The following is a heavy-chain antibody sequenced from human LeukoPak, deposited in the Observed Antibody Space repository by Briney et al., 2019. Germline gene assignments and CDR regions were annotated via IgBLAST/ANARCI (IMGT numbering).Heavy chain of an antibody. Sequence: GGSLRLSCAASGFTVSSTYMSWVRQAPGKGLEWVSIIYSAGSTYYADSVKGRFTISRDNSKNTLYLQMNSLRVEDTAVYYCAKGHCTNGICWLDWGQGTLVTVS. CDR2: IYSAGST. J-gene: IGHJ4*02. V-gene: IGHV3-53*01. D-gene: IGHD2-8*01. CDR1: GFTVSSTY. CDR3: AKGHCTNGICWLD.